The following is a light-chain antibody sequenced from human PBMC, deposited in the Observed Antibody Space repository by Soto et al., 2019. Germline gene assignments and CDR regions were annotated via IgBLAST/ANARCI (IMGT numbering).Light chain of an antibody. CDR3: QQYDSSPIT. J-gene: IGKJ5*01. Sequence: EIVLTQSPGTLSLSPGERATLSCRASQSVSSSTYLAWYQQKAGQAPRLLIYDASSRATGIPDRFSGSGSRTDFTLTISRLEPEDFAVYYCQQYDSSPITFGQGTRLEIK. CDR2: DAS. CDR1: QSVSSSTY. V-gene: IGKV3-20*01.